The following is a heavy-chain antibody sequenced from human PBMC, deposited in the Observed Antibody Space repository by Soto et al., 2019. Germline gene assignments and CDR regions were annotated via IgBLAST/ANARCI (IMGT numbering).Heavy chain of an antibody. D-gene: IGHD3-16*02. CDR2: IYYSGST. V-gene: IGHV4-30-4*01. CDR3: ARVGGLSDYYYVMDF. Sequence: PSETLSLTCTVSGGSISSGEYYWSWNRPPPGKGLEWIGYIYYSGSTYYNPSLKSRVTISVDTSKNQFSLKLSSVTAADTAVYYCARVGGLSDYYYVMDFWGQGTTVTVSS. J-gene: IGHJ6*02. CDR1: GGSISSGEYY.